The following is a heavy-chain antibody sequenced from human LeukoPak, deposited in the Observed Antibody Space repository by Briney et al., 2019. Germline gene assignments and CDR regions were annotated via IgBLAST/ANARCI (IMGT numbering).Heavy chain of an antibody. V-gene: IGHV1-2*06. Sequence: ASVKVSCKXSGYTFTGYYMHWVRQAPGQGLEWMGRINPNSGGTNYAQKFQGRVTMTRDTSISTAYMELSRLRSDDTAVYYCAREGIDSSGYYYSSFDYWGQGTLVTVSS. CDR2: INPNSGGT. CDR3: AREGIDSSGYYYSSFDY. CDR1: GYTFTGYY. D-gene: IGHD3-22*01. J-gene: IGHJ4*02.